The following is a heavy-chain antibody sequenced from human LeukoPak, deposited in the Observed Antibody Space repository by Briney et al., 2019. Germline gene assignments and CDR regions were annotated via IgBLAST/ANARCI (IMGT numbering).Heavy chain of an antibody. J-gene: IGHJ4*02. V-gene: IGHV4-39*07. CDR3: AREGIVAKPDRPYYFDY. Sequence: SETLSLTCIVSGGSISSSSYYWGWIRQPPGKGLEWIGSIYYSGSTHYNPSLKSRVTISVDMSKNQFSLKLSSVTAADTAVYYCAREGIVAKPDRPYYFDYWGQGTLVTVSS. D-gene: IGHD5-12*01. CDR1: GGSISSSSYY. CDR2: IYYSGST.